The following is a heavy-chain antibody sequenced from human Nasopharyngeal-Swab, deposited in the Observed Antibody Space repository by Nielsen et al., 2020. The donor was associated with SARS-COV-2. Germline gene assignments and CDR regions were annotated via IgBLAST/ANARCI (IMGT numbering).Heavy chain of an antibody. CDR1: GFTFSSYS. D-gene: IGHD3-3*01. V-gene: IGHV3-21*01. CDR2: ISSSSGYI. J-gene: IGHJ6*02. Sequence: GESLKISCAASGFTFSSYSMNWVRQAPGKGLEWVSSISSSSGYIYYADSVKGRFTISRDNAKNSLYLQMNSLRAEDTAVYYCARDGLDYDFWSAYFMDVWGQGTTVTVSS. CDR3: ARDGLDYDFWSAYFMDV.